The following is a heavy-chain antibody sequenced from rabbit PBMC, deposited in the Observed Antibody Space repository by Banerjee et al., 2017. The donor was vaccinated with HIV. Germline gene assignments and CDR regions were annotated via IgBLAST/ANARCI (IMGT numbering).Heavy chain of an antibody. D-gene: IGHD8-1*01. CDR3: ARGATYGGSAYYAFHP. Sequence: QQQLEESGGGLVKPGGTLTLTCTASGFSFSSSYYMCWVRQAPGKGLEWIACIYAGNSGSTWYASWAKGRFTISKTSSTTVTLQMTSLTAADTATYFCARGATYGGSAYYAFHPWGPGTLVTVS. V-gene: IGHV1S45*01. J-gene: IGHJ2*01. CDR1: GFSFSSSYY. CDR2: IYAGNSGST.